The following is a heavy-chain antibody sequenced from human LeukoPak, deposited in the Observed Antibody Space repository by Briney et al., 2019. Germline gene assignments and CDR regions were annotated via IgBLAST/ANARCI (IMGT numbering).Heavy chain of an antibody. Sequence: PGGSLRLSCAAPGFTLRNYAMGWVRQAPGKGLEWVSAISGSGTVTYYADSVKGRFTISRDNSKNTLYLQMSILRGDDTAIYYCAKDPVHDYDTSAYSFDYWGQGTLVTVSS. CDR1: GFTLRNYA. J-gene: IGHJ4*02. D-gene: IGHD3-22*01. V-gene: IGHV3-23*01. CDR3: AKDPVHDYDTSAYSFDY. CDR2: ISGSGTVT.